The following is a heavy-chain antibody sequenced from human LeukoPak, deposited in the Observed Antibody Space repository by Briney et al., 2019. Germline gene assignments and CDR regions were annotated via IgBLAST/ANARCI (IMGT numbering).Heavy chain of an antibody. V-gene: IGHV4-59*01. Sequence: PSETLSLTCTVSGDSITSYYWSWFRQPPGKGLEWVGYVYYTGSINYSPPLKSRLTMSVDTSKNQFSLNLSSVTAADTAIYYSARGPYDSGGYYLAACDVWGRGTMVTVTS. J-gene: IGHJ3*01. CDR3: ARGPYDSGGYYLAACDV. CDR2: VYYTGSI. CDR1: GDSITSYY. D-gene: IGHD3-22*01.